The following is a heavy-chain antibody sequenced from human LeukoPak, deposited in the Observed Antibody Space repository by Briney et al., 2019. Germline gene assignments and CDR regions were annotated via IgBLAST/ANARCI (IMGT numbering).Heavy chain of an antibody. Sequence: PSQTLSLTCTVAGGSISNRDDFWGWIRQPPGKGLEWIGCMSYSGSRYYDPSLKSRVAISLDTSRNLFSLNLKSVTAADTAVYYCARMRTGSTEFFDNWGQGTLVTVSS. CDR2: MSYSGSR. CDR1: GGSISNRDDF. J-gene: IGHJ4*02. V-gene: IGHV4-39*02. CDR3: ARMRTGSTEFFDN. D-gene: IGHD1-7*01.